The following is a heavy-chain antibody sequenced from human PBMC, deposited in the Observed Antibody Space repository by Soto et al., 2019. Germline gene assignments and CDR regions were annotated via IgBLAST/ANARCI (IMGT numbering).Heavy chain of an antibody. CDR3: ARAYEGDYFDY. V-gene: IGHV3-30-3*01. CDR2: ISYDGSNK. CDR1: GFTFSSYA. D-gene: IGHD3-16*01. J-gene: IGHJ4*02. Sequence: QVQLVESGGGVVQPGRSLRLSCADSGFTFSSYARHWVRQAPGKGLEWVAVISYDGSNKYYADSVKGRFTISRDNSKNTLYLQMNSLRAEDTAVYYCARAYEGDYFDYWGQGTLVTVSS.